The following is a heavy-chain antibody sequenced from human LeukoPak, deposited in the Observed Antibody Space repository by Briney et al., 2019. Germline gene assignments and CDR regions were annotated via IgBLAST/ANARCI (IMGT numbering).Heavy chain of an antibody. Sequence: SETLSLTCTVSGGSISSYYWSWIRQPPGKGLEWIGFIYYSGSTNYNPSLKSRVTISVDTSKNQFSLRLSSVTAADTAVYYCARVRIAVAGFDYWGQETLVTVSS. D-gene: IGHD6-19*01. CDR1: GGSISSYY. CDR2: IYYSGST. J-gene: IGHJ4*02. V-gene: IGHV4-59*01. CDR3: ARVRIAVAGFDY.